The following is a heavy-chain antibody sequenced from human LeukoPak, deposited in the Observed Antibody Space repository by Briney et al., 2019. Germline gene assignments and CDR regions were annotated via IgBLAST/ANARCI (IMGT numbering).Heavy chain of an antibody. CDR2: IYYSGST. Sequence: SETLSLTCTVSGGSISSYYWSWIRQPPGKGLEWIGSIYYSGSTYYNPSLKSRVTISVDTSKNQFSLKLSSVTAADTAVYYCARHPIFDYLAPVDYWGQGTLVTVSS. CDR1: GGSISSYY. CDR3: ARHPIFDYLAPVDY. J-gene: IGHJ4*02. V-gene: IGHV4-59*05. D-gene: IGHD3-9*01.